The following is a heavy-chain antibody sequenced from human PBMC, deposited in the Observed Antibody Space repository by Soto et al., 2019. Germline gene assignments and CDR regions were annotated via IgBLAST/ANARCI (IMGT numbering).Heavy chain of an antibody. Sequence: ASVKVSCKASGYTFTSYDINWVRQATGQGLEWMGWMNPNTGNTGYAQKFQGRVTMTRDTSISTAYMELSSLRSEDTAIYYCARPIAIFGVVHMYFDYWGQGIEVTVSS. CDR1: GYTFTSYD. V-gene: IGHV1-8*01. CDR3: ARPIAIFGVVHMYFDY. CDR2: MNPNTGNT. D-gene: IGHD3-3*01. J-gene: IGHJ4*02.